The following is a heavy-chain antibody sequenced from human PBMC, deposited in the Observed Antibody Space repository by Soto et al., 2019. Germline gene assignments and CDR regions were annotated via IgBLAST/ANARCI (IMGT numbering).Heavy chain of an antibody. J-gene: IGHJ6*02. CDR1: GDSLSSGGHY. D-gene: IGHD1-26*01. Sequence: PSETLSLTCTVSGDSLSSGGHYWSWIRQHPGKGLEWIGHIYDSVNTYYSPSLRSRVTISADMSKNQFSLNLRSVTAADTAVYYCASRKLRVYYYGMDVWGQGTTVTVSS. V-gene: IGHV4-31*03. CDR3: ASRKLRVYYYGMDV. CDR2: IYDSVNT.